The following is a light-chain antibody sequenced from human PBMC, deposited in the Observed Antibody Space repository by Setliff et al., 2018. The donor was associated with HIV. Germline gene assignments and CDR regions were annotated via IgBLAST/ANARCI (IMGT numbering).Light chain of an antibody. V-gene: IGKV4-1*01. CDR3: QQYYSTPFT. J-gene: IGKJ4*01. Sequence: DIVMTQSADSLAVFLGERATINCKSSQSVLYSDNNKNYLAWYQQKPGQPPKLLIYWASTRQSGVPDRFSGSGSGTDFTLTISSLQAEDVAVYYCQQYYSTPFTFGGGTKVDIK. CDR2: WAS. CDR1: QSVLYSDNNKNY.